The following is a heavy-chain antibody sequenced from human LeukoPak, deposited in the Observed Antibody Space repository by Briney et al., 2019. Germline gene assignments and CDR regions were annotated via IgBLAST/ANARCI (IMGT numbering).Heavy chain of an antibody. J-gene: IGHJ3*02. CDR1: GFTFSSYA. CDR3: AKEGGGCSGGSCYDAFDI. CDR2: ISGSGGNT. V-gene: IGHV3-23*01. D-gene: IGHD2-15*01. Sequence: GGSLRLSCAASGFTFSSYAMSWVRQAPGKGLEWVSAISGSGGNTYYADSVKGRFTISRDNSKNTLYLQMNSLRAEDTAVYYCAKEGGGCSGGSCYDAFDIWGQGTMVTVSS.